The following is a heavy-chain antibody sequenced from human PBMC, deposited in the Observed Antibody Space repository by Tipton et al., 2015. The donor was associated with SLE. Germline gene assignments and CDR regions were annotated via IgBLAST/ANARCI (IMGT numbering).Heavy chain of an antibody. J-gene: IGHJ4*02. V-gene: IGHV4-34*01. CDR1: GFTFSSYS. CDR2: INHSGST. Sequence: LRLSCAASGFTFSSYSMNWIRQPPGKGLEWIGEINHSGSTNYNPSLKSRVTISVDTSKNQFSLKLSSVTAADTAVYYCARGPFDYWGQGTLVTVSS. CDR3: ARGPFDY.